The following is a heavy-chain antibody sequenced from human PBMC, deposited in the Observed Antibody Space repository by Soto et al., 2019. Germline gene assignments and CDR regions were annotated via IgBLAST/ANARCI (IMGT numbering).Heavy chain of an antibody. J-gene: IGHJ4*02. CDR1: GGSISSYY. CDR2: IYYSGRT. V-gene: IGHV4-59*03. Sequence: SETLSLTCTVSGGSISSYYWSWIRQPPGKGLEWIGYIYYSGRTNHNPSLKGRVTISLDTSKNQFSLKLSSVTAADTAVYYCATTPYSGSYLYYFDYWGQGTLVTVSS. D-gene: IGHD1-26*01. CDR3: ATTPYSGSYLYYFDY.